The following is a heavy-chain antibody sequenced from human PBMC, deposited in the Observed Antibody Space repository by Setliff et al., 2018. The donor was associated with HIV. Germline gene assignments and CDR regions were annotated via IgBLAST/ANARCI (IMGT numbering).Heavy chain of an antibody. CDR1: GYSISSGYY. CDR3: ARDYGSGNYFSFDY. V-gene: IGHV4-38-2*02. D-gene: IGHD3-10*01. J-gene: IGHJ4*02. Sequence: SETLSLTCPVSGYSISSGYYWGWIRQPPGRGLEWIGAIHHSGNTYYNPSLKSRVTISVDTSKNLFSLKVNSVTAADTAVYYCARDYGSGNYFSFDYWGQGTLVTVSS. CDR2: IHHSGNT.